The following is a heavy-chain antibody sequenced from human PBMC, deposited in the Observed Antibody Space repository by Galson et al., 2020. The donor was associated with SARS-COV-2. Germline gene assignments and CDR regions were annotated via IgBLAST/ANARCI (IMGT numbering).Heavy chain of an antibody. CDR2: IKSKTDGGTT. J-gene: IGHJ6*02. D-gene: IGHD1-26*01. Sequence: GESLKISCAASGFTFSNAWMSWVRQAPGKGLEWVGRIKSKTDGGTTDYAAPVKGRFTISRDDSKNTLYLQMNSLKTEDTAVYYCTTDGLGATYYYYGMDVWGQGTTVTVSS. CDR1: GFTFSNAW. CDR3: TTDGLGATYYYYGMDV. V-gene: IGHV3-15*01.